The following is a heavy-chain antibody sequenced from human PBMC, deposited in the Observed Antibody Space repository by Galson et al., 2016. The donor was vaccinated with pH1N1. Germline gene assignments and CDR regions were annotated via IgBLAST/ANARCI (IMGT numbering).Heavy chain of an antibody. CDR2: ILPNSGDT. Sequence: SVKVSCKASGYTFTDYYINWVRQAPGQGLEWMGLILPNSGDTNLAKKFQGRVTMTRDTSISAAYMELTRLTSDDTAVYYCVREFRGGTFDVWGQGTMVTVSS. J-gene: IGHJ3*01. V-gene: IGHV1-2*02. D-gene: IGHD3-16*01. CDR3: VREFRGGTFDV. CDR1: GYTFTDYY.